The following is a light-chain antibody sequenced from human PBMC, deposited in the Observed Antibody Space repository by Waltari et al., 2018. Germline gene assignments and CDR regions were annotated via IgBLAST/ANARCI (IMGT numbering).Light chain of an antibody. CDR3: SSYAGTDNFV. CDR2: EVT. J-gene: IGLJ1*01. Sequence: QSALTQPPSASGSPGQSVTISCTGPSSDVGAYNFVSRYQQHPGKAPKLMIYEVTKRPSGVPDRFSGSRSGNTASLTVSGLQAEDEADYYCSSYAGTDNFVFGAGTKVTVL. CDR1: SSDVGAYNF. V-gene: IGLV2-8*01.